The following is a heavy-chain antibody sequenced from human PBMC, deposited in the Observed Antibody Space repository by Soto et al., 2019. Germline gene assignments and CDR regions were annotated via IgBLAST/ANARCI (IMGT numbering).Heavy chain of an antibody. J-gene: IGHJ6*02. Sequence: QITLKESGPTLVKPTQTLTLTCTFSGFSLSTSGVGVGWIRQPPGKALEWLALIYWDDDKRYSPSLKSRLTITKDTSKNQVVLIMTNMDPVDTATYCCAHGNQGSSWSYYYYYGMDVWGQGTTVTVSS. CDR1: GFSLSTSGVG. CDR3: AHGNQGSSWSYYYYYGMDV. CDR2: IYWDDDK. D-gene: IGHD6-13*01. V-gene: IGHV2-5*02.